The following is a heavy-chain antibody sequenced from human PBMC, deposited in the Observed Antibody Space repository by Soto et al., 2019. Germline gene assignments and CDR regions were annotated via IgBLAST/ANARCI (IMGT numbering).Heavy chain of an antibody. CDR1: GYSFTSYW. CDR2: IYPGDSDT. V-gene: IGHV5-51*01. J-gene: IGHJ6*02. D-gene: IGHD6-19*01. CDR3: AKYLYSSGWYYYSMDV. Sequence: PGESLKISCKGSGYSFTSYWIGWVRQMPGKGLEWMGIIYPGDSDTRYSPSFQGQVTISVDKSISTAYLQWSSLKASDTAMYYCAKYLYSSGWYYYSMDVWGQGTTVTVSS.